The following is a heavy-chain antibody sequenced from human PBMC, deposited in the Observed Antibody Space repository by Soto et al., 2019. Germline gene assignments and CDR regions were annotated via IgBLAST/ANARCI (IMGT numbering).Heavy chain of an antibody. CDR3: ENDSTGWLFIFDY. J-gene: IGHJ4*02. CDR2: IYWNDDK. D-gene: IGHD6-19*01. Sequence: SGPTLVNPTQTLTLTRTFSGFSLSTSGVAVGWIRQPPGKTLEWFALIYWNDDKRYSPPLKSRLTITKDTSKNQVVLTMTNMDTVDTATYFCENDSTGWLFIFDYWGQGIPVTVSS. V-gene: IGHV2-5*01. CDR1: GFSLSTSGVA.